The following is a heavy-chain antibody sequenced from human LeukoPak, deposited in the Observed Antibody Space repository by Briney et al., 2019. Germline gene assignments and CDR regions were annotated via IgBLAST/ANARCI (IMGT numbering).Heavy chain of an antibody. J-gene: IGHJ5*02. CDR1: GFTFNNYA. CDR3: ARTTDYYDSSGFDP. Sequence: QTGGSQRLSCAASGFTFNNYAMSWVRQAPGKGLEWVSAISGSDAGTYYADSVKGRFTISRDNAKNSLYLQMNSLRAEDTAVYYCARTTDYYDSSGFDPWGQGTLVTVSS. V-gene: IGHV3-23*01. D-gene: IGHD3-22*01. CDR2: ISGSDAGT.